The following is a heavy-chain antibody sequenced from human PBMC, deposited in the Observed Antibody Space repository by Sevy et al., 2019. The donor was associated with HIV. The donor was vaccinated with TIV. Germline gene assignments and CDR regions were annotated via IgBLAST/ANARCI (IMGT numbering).Heavy chain of an antibody. D-gene: IGHD3-22*01. J-gene: IGHJ4*02. CDR1: GYTLTELS. CDR2: FDPEDGET. CDR3: ATGRYYYDSSGYYYTSRGNWFDY. V-gene: IGHV1-24*01. Sequence: ASVKVSCKVSGYTLTELSMHWVRQAPGKGHEWMGGFDPEDGETIYAQKFQGRVTMTEDTSTDTAYMELSSLRSEDTAVYYCATGRYYYDSSGYYYTSRGNWFDYWGQGTLVTVSS.